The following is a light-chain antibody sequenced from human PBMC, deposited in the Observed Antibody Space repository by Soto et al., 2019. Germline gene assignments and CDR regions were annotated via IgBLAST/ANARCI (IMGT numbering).Light chain of an antibody. V-gene: IGLV2-14*01. CDR1: SSDVGGYKY. Sequence: SVLTQPASVSVSAGQAIAISCTGTSSDVGGYKYVSWYQQYPGKAPKLMIYDVSNRPSGVPDRFSGSKSGNTASLTISGLQSEDEADYYCSSYTSYTSYVFGTGTKVTVL. CDR2: DVS. CDR3: SSYTSYTSYV. J-gene: IGLJ1*01.